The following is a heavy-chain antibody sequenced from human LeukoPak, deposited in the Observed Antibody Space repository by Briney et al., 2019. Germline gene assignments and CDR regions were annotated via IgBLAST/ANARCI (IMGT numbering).Heavy chain of an antibody. Sequence: KTSETLSLTCTVSGGSISSYYWSWIRQPPGKGLEWIGYIYYSGSTNYNPSLKSRVTISVDTSKNQFSLKLSSVTAADTAVYYCARHRYYYDSSGYHLSYYFDYWGQGTLVTVSS. D-gene: IGHD3-22*01. J-gene: IGHJ4*02. CDR3: ARHRYYYDSSGYHLSYYFDY. V-gene: IGHV4-59*08. CDR2: IYYSGST. CDR1: GGSISSYY.